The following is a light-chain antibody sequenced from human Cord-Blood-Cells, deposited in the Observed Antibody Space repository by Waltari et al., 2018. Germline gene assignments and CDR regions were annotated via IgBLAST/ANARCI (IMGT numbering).Light chain of an antibody. CDR2: GKN. Sequence: SSELTQDPAVSVALGQTVRITCQGDSLRSSYASWYQQKPGQAPVLVIYGKNNRPTGIPDRFSGSSSGNTASLTSAGAQAEDGADYYGNSRDSSGNHVGFGGGTKLTGL. J-gene: IGLJ2*01. CDR3: NSRDSSGNHVG. CDR1: SLRSSY. V-gene: IGLV3-19*01.